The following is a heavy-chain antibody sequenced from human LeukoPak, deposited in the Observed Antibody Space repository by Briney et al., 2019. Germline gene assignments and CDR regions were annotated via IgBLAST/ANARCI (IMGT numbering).Heavy chain of an antibody. CDR2: ISSCGGDI. CDR3: ASGVHYSSGWIDI. J-gene: IGHJ3*02. Sequence: GGSESLLCAPSGFTLSIIEVMWARSARGRGGECLSYISSCGGDIHYVDSVKGRFTISRDNAKNSLFLQMNSMRAEDTAVYYCASGVHYSSGWIDIWGQGTMVTVSS. CDR1: GFTLSIIE. D-gene: IGHD6-19*01. V-gene: IGHV3-48*03.